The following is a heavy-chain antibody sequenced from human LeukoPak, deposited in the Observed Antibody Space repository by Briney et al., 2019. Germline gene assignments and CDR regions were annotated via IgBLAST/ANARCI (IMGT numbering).Heavy chain of an antibody. J-gene: IGHJ4*02. Sequence: ASVKVSCKASGYSFTSNGINWVRQAPGQGLEWMGWISPYNANTNYAQKLQGRVTMTTDTSTNTAYMELRSLRSDDTAVYYCAKGGSGSYYYYSDYWGQGTLVTVSS. V-gene: IGHV1-18*01. D-gene: IGHD1-26*01. CDR2: ISPYNANT. CDR1: GYSFTSNG. CDR3: AKGGSGSYYYYSDY.